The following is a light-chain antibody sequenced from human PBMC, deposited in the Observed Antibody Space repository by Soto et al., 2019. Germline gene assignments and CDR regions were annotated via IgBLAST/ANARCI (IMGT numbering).Light chain of an antibody. V-gene: IGLV8-61*01. J-gene: IGLJ3*02. CDR2: NTN. Sequence: QTVVTQEASFSVSPGRTVTLTCALNSGSVSTNYYPSWYHQTPGQVPRTLIYNTNTRSSGVPDRFSGSILGNKAALTITGAQADDESDYYCMLYVGSGIWVFGGGTKVTVL. CDR3: MLYVGSGIWV. CDR1: SGSVSTNYY.